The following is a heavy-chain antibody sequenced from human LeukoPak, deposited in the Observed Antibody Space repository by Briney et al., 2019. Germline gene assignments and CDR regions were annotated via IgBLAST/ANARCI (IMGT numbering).Heavy chain of an antibody. CDR3: ARAHSYDFWSGNYYYYYYMDV. Sequence: GGSLRLSCAASGFTFSSYGMHWVRQAPGQGLEWMGWINPNSGGTNYAQKFQGWVTMTRDTSISTAYMELSRLRSDDTAVYYCARAHSYDFWSGNYYYYYYMDVWGKGTTVTVSS. D-gene: IGHD3-3*01. CDR1: GFTFSSYG. V-gene: IGHV1-2*04. CDR2: INPNSGGT. J-gene: IGHJ6*03.